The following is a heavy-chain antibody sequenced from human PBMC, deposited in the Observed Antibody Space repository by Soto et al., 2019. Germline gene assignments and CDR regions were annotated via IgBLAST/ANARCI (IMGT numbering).Heavy chain of an antibody. CDR2: FYYIWSS. V-gene: IGHV4-59*01. CDR1: GGSISSYY. D-gene: IGHD6-6*01. J-gene: IGHJ5*02. CDR3: ASWGSSSRWFDP. Sequence: SETLSLTCTVSGGSISSYYWSWIRQPPGKGLVCFGFFYYIWSSIYNPSLNSRVPLLLDTSKNHFSLELSSVTVADTAVYYCASWGSSSRWFDPWGQGTLVTVSS.